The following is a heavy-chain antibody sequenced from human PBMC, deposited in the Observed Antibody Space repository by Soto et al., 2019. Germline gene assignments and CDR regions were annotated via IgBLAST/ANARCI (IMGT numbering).Heavy chain of an antibody. CDR1: GGSFSGYY. CDR3: ARESSSWYYFDY. Sequence: LSETLSLTCAVYGGSFSGYYWSWIRQPPGKGLEWIGEINHSGSTNYNPSLKSRVTISVDTSKNQFSLKLSSVTAADTAVYYCARESSSWYYFDYWGQGTLVTVSS. CDR2: INHSGST. D-gene: IGHD6-13*01. V-gene: IGHV4-34*01. J-gene: IGHJ4*02.